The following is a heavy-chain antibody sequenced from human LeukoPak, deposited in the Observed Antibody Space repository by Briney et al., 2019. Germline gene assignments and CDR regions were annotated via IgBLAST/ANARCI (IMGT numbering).Heavy chain of an antibody. V-gene: IGHV4-39*01. J-gene: IGHJ4*02. Sequence: PSDTLSLTCTVSGGSLSSSSYYWGWIRQPPGKGLEGIVNIYYSGTTYYNPSLKSRVPISVDTSKNQFSRKLSSLTAADTAVYYCARRGYSYGYWFDYWGQGTLVTVSS. CDR2: IYYSGTT. CDR3: ARRGYSYGYWFDY. CDR1: GGSLSSSSYY. D-gene: IGHD5-18*01.